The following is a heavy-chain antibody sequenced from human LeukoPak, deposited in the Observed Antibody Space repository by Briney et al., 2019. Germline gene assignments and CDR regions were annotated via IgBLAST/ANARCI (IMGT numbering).Heavy chain of an antibody. J-gene: IGHJ4*02. D-gene: IGHD1-26*01. CDR3: ARDSGSYDY. V-gene: IGHV3-48*01. CDR2: ISSSSSTI. CDR1: GFSFSSNG. Sequence: GGSLRLSCAASGFSFSSNGMNWVRQAPGKGLEWVSYISSSSSTIYYADSVKGRFTISRDNAKNSLYLQMNSLRAEDTAVYYCARDSGSYDYWGQGTLVTVSS.